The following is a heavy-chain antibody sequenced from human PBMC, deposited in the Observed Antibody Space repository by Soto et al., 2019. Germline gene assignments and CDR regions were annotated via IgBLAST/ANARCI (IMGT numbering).Heavy chain of an antibody. Sequence: QVQLQQWGAGLLKPSETLSLTCAVYGGSFSGYYWSWIRQPPGKGLEWIGEINHSGSTNYNPSLKSRVTISVDTSKNQFSLKLSSVTAADTAVYYCAQLWSRPADYWGQGTLVTVS. CDR2: INHSGST. J-gene: IGHJ4*02. CDR1: GGSFSGYY. CDR3: AQLWSRPADY. D-gene: IGHD3-16*01. V-gene: IGHV4-34*01.